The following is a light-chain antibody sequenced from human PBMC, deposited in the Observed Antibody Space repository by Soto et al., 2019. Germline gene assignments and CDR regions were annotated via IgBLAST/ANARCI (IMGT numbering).Light chain of an antibody. Sequence: DVQMTQSPSTLSASVGDNVTITCRTSQTINDWLAWYQQKPGKAPRXLIYKASTLESGVPLRFSGSGSGTEFTITISNLQPDDGETFYGHQYGRFPHTFGQGTKVDI. J-gene: IGKJ1*01. CDR3: HQYGRFPHT. CDR2: KAS. CDR1: QTINDW. V-gene: IGKV1-5*03.